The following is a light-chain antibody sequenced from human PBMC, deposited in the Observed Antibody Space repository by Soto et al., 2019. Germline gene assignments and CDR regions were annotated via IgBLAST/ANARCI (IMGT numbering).Light chain of an antibody. J-gene: IGKJ1*01. V-gene: IGKV1-5*03. Sequence: DIQMTQSPSILSASVGDRVTITCRASQSISSWLAWYQQKPGKAPNLLIHKASHLESGVPSRFSGSGSGTEFTLTIGSLQPGDFATYYCLQTYSTPRTFGQGTKV. CDR3: LQTYSTPRT. CDR2: KAS. CDR1: QSISSW.